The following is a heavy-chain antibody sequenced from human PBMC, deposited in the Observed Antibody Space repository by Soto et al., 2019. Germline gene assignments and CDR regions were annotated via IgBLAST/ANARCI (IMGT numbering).Heavy chain of an antibody. CDR1: GYIFSNYG. V-gene: IGHV1-18*01. CDR3: ARGSSPVDFEH. J-gene: IGHJ4*02. CDR2: INGYNGNT. D-gene: IGHD2-2*01. Sequence: QVQLVQSGGEVKKPGASVKVSCKASGYIFSNYGVNWVRQAPGQGLEWMGWINGYNGNTNYAQKVQGRVTMTSDTSTSTAYMELKSLTSDDTAVYFCARGSSPVDFEHWGQGTLVTVSP.